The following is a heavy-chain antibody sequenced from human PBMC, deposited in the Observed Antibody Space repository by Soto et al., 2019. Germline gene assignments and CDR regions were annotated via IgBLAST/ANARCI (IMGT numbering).Heavy chain of an antibody. D-gene: IGHD6-19*01. CDR1: GFTFSSYA. J-gene: IGHJ5*02. CDR3: AKEAGIAVANNWFDP. Sequence: EVQLLESGGGLVQPVGSLRLSCAASGFTFSSYAMNWVRQAPGKGLEWVSAISGSGGSTYYADSVKGRFTISRDNSKNTLYLQMNSVRAEDTAVYYCAKEAGIAVANNWFDPWGQGTLVTVSS. V-gene: IGHV3-23*01. CDR2: ISGSGGST.